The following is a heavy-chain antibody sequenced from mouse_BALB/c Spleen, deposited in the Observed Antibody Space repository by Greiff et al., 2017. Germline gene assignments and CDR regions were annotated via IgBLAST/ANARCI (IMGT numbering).Heavy chain of an antibody. J-gene: IGHJ4*01. Sequence: EVKLMESGAELVRPGALVKLSCKASGFNIKDYYMHWVKQRPEQGLEWIGWIDPENGNTKYDPKFQGKATITADTSSNTAYLQLSSLTSEDTAVYYCARGYYGSQSYYYYAMDYWGQGTSVTVSS. CDR1: GFNIKDYY. D-gene: IGHD1-1*01. CDR3: ARGYYGSQSYYYYAMDY. V-gene: IGHV14-1*02. CDR2: IDPENGNT.